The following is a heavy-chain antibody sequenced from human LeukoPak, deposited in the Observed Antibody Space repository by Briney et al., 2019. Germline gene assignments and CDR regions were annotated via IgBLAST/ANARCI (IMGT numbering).Heavy chain of an antibody. V-gene: IGHV4-59*01. J-gene: IGHJ3*02. Sequence: PSETLSLTCTVSGGSISSYYWSWIRQPPGKGLEWIGYIYYSGSTNYNPSLKSRVTISVDTSKNQFSLKLSSATAADTAVYYCARDRFGGYGAFDIWGQGTMVTVSS. CDR1: GGSISSYY. CDR2: IYYSGST. CDR3: ARDRFGGYGAFDI. D-gene: IGHD3-22*01.